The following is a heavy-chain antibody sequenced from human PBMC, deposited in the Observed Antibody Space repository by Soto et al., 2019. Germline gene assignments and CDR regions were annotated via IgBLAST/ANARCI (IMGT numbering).Heavy chain of an antibody. CDR3: ARRFLDWPNLFYFDP. D-gene: IGHD3-3*01. V-gene: IGHV4-34*01. CDR1: GVSLSGYS. CDR2: INHRGAT. Sequence: PSETLSLTCDVSGVSLSGYSWNWIRQPPGKGLEWIGEINHRGATVYNPSLKSRLTMSADSSKNQFSLKLKSVTSADTALYYCARRFLDWPNLFYFDPWGQGTLVTVSS. J-gene: IGHJ5*02.